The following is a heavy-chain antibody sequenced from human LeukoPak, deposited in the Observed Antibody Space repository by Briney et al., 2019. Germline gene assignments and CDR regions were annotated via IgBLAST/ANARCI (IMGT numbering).Heavy chain of an antibody. D-gene: IGHD2-2*01. J-gene: IGHJ4*02. CDR3: AKEAVMCTSTSCYDY. CDR2: ISGSGGST. CDR1: GFTFRKSA. Sequence: GGSLRLSCAACGFTFRKSAMRWGGEAPGKGVEWVSAISGSGGSTYYADSVKGRFTISRDNPKNTLFLQMNSLRAEDTPVYYCAKEAVMCTSTSCYDYWGQGTLVTVSS. V-gene: IGHV3-23*01.